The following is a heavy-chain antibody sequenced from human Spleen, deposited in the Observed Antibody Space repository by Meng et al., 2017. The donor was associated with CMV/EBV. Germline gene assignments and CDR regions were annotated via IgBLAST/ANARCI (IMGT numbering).Heavy chain of an antibody. CDR2: IRFDGSNG. D-gene: IGHD3-10*01. V-gene: IGHV3-30*02. CDR3: AKGGAPGSPNYGSGSYSLPYYYYYGMDV. Sequence: GQSLKTSCAAPVFTFSSSGLHWVRQAPGKGLEWVAFIRFDGSNGYYTDSVKGRFTISRDNSKNTLYLQMNSLRAEDTAVYYCAKGGAPGSPNYGSGSYSLPYYYYYGMDVWGQGTTVTVSS. CDR1: VFTFSSSG. J-gene: IGHJ6*02.